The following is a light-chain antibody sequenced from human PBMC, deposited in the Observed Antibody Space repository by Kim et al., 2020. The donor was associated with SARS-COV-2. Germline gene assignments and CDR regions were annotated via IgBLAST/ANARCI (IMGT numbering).Light chain of an antibody. V-gene: IGKV1-5*01. Sequence: SASVGDRFTITCRASQSVRSSLAWHQQKPGKAPNLVMYAASSLESGVPSRFSGSGSGTEFTLTINSLQPDDFATYYCQQYDNYPVTFGQGTKLEIK. CDR2: AAS. J-gene: IGKJ2*01. CDR3: QQYDNYPVT. CDR1: QSVRSS.